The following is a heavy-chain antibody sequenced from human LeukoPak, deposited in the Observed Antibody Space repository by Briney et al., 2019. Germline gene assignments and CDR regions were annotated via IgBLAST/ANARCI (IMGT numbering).Heavy chain of an antibody. V-gene: IGHV4-39*01. D-gene: IGHD3-22*01. CDR2: IYYRGST. CDR3: ARRRYYDSTGYLD. J-gene: IGHJ1*01. Sequence: SETLSLTCTISGDSISSSSYYWGWIRQPPGKGLEWIGDIYYRGSTYYSPSLKSRVSISIDTSNNQFSLTLNSVTAADTALYFCARRRYYDSTGYLDWGQVTLVTVSS. CDR1: GDSISSSSYY.